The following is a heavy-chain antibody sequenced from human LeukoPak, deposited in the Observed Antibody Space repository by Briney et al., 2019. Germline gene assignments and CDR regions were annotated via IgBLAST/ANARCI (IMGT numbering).Heavy chain of an antibody. V-gene: IGHV3-21*05. D-gene: IGHD2-21*01. Sequence: SGGSLRLSCAASGFVFSRYAMNWVRQAPGKGLEWVSNINTDSSDIHYADSVKGRFTISRDNARNTLYLQLSSLRAEDSAVYYCARDTFHPGLIDSWGQGTLVTVSS. J-gene: IGHJ4*02. CDR1: GFVFSRYA. CDR3: ARDTFHPGLIDS. CDR2: INTDSSDI.